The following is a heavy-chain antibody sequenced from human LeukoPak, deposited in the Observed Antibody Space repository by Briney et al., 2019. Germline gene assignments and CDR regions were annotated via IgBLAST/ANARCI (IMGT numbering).Heavy chain of an antibody. CDR3: ARGQRDRAYCSGGSCSRFDP. CDR1: GGSISSYY. CDR2: IYYSGST. Sequence: SETLSLTCTVSGGSISSYYWSWIRQPPGKGLEWIGYIYYSGSTNYNPSLKSRVTISVDTSKNQFSLKLSSVTAADTAVYYCARGQRDRAYCSGGSCSRFDPWGQGTLSPSPQ. J-gene: IGHJ5*02. D-gene: IGHD2-15*01. V-gene: IGHV4-59*01.